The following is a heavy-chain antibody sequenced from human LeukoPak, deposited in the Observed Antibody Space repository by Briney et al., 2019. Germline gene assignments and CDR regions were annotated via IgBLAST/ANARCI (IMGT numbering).Heavy chain of an antibody. CDR2: INWRSDFV. CDR1: GSTIDDYA. CDR3: TKRSWSPRGFNWIDP. Sequence: GGSLRLSCAASGSTIDDYAMHWVRQAPGKGLEWVSGINWRSDFVAYADSVKGRFIISRYNAKNSLYLEMYSLRTEDTALYFCTKRSWSPRGFNWIDPWGQGTVVTVSS. J-gene: IGHJ5*02. D-gene: IGHD2-8*02. V-gene: IGHV3-9*01.